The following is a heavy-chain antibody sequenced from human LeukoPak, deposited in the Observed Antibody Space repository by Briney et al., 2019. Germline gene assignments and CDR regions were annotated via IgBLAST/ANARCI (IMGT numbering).Heavy chain of an antibody. D-gene: IGHD3-22*01. CDR2: ISSSSSYI. Sequence: GGSLRLSCAASGFTFSSYSMNWVRQAPGKGLEWVSSISSSSSYIYYADSVKGRFTISRDNAKNSLYLQMNSLRAEDTAVYYCARDPPPIYYDSSSPNRGYFQHWGQGTLVTVSS. J-gene: IGHJ1*01. CDR3: ARDPPPIYYDSSSPNRGYFQH. CDR1: GFTFSSYS. V-gene: IGHV3-21*01.